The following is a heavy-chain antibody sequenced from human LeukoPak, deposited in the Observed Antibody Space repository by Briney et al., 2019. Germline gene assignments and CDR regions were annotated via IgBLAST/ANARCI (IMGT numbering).Heavy chain of an antibody. V-gene: IGHV4-4*02. D-gene: IGHD1-26*01. CDR1: GGSVSNNNW. Sequence: PSKTLSLTCAVSGGSVSNNNWWTWVRQPPGKGLEWVGEIFHSGSTNYNPSLKSRVTISVDKSKNQFPLRLSSVTAADTAVYYCARAVGASEEKKIWGQGILVTVSS. CDR2: IFHSGST. J-gene: IGHJ4*02. CDR3: ARAVGASEEKKI.